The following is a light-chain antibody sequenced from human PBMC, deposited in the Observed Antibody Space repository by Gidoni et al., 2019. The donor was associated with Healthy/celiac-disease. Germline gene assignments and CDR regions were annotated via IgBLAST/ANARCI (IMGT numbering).Light chain of an antibody. CDR1: SSAVGGYNY. V-gene: IGLV2-14*03. J-gene: IGLJ1*01. CDR2: AVS. Sequence: QSALTQPASVPGSPGQSIPISCTGTSSAVGGYNYVSWYQQHPGKAPKLIIYAVSNRPSGVSNRFSGSKSGNTASLTISGLQAEDEADYYCSSYTSSSTLAYVFGTGTKVTVL. CDR3: SSYTSSSTLAYV.